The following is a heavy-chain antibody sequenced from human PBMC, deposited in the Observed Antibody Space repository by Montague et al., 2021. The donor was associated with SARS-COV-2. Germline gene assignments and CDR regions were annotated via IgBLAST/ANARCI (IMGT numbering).Heavy chain of an antibody. CDR2: ISSRGYYT. V-gene: IGHV3-23*01. CDR3: AKVWGYYDSSGYYYVWGFDH. D-gene: IGHD3-22*01. CDR1: GFTFNSHA. Sequence: SLRLSCAASGFTFNSHAMTWVRQPPGKGLDWVSTISSRGYYTHFADSVKGRFTISRDNSNSTVFLQMNSLRVEDTAVYYCAKVWGYYDSSGYYYVWGFDHWGQGTLVTVSS. J-gene: IGHJ4*02.